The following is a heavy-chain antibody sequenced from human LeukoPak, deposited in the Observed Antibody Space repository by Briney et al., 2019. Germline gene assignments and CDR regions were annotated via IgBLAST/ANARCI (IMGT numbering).Heavy chain of an antibody. D-gene: IGHD3-9*01. J-gene: IGHJ4*02. CDR2: IYYSGST. V-gene: IGHV4-39*01. Sequence: SETLSLTCTVSGGSISSSSYYWGWIRQPPGKGLEWIGSIYYSGSTYYNPSLKSRVTISVDTSKNQFSLKLSSVTAADTAVYYCARVGARYFDWHAVDYWGQGTLVTVSS. CDR1: GGSISSSSYY. CDR3: ARVGARYFDWHAVDY.